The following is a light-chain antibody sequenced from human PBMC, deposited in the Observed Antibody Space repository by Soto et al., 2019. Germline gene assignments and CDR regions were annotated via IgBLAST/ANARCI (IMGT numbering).Light chain of an antibody. Sequence: EIVMTQSPATLSVSPGDRATLSCRASQSVSSNLAWYQQKPGQAPRLLIYGASTRATGIPARFSGSGSGTEFTLTIRSLQSEDFAVYYCQHYNNWPPWKFGQGTTGAIK. CDR2: GAS. CDR3: QHYNNWPPWK. J-gene: IGKJ1*01. V-gene: IGKV3-15*01. CDR1: QSVSSN.